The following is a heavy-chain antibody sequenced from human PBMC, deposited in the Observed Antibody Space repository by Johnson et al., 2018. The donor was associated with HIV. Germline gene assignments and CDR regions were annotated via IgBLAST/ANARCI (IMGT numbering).Heavy chain of an antibody. V-gene: IGHV3-30*14. J-gene: IGHJ3*02. CDR1: RFTFSSYA. CDR2: ILYDGNNK. D-gene: IGHD2-21*02. CDR3: TGDGPRDAFDI. Sequence: QVQLVESGGGLVKPGGSLRLTCAASRFTFSSYAIHWVRQAPGKGLEWVAVILYDGNNKYYADYVKGRFTISRDNSKNTLYHQMGSLRVEDMAVYYCTGDGPRDAFDIWGQGTVVIVSS.